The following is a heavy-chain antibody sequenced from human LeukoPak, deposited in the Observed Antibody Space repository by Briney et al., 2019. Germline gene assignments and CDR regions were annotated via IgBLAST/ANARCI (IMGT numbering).Heavy chain of an antibody. V-gene: IGHV1-2*02. D-gene: IGHD6-19*01. Sequence: ASVKVSCKASGYTFTGYYMHWVRQAPGQGLEWMGWINPNSGGTNYAQKFQGRVTMTRDTSISTAYMELSRLRSDDTAVYYCARTGYSSGWYYPYWGQGTLVTVSS. J-gene: IGHJ4*02. CDR2: INPNSGGT. CDR1: GYTFTGYY. CDR3: ARTGYSSGWYYPY.